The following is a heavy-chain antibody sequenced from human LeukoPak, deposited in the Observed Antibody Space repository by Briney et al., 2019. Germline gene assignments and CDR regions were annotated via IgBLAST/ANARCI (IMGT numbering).Heavy chain of an antibody. J-gene: IGHJ4*02. CDR3: ARGRRYDVLSGYVDF. Sequence: GGSLRLSCAASGFTFSSYGMHWVRQAPGKGLEWVAVISYDGSNKYYADSVKGRFTISRDNSKNTLYLQMNSLRTEDTAVYYCARGRRYDVLSGYVDFWGQGTLVTVSS. CDR2: ISYDGSNK. D-gene: IGHD3-3*01. CDR1: GFTFSSYG. V-gene: IGHV3-30*03.